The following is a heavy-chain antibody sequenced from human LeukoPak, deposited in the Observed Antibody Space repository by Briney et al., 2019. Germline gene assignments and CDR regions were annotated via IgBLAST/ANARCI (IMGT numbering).Heavy chain of an antibody. J-gene: IGHJ4*02. V-gene: IGHV1-2*02. D-gene: IGHD3-10*01. CDR2: INPNTGGT. CDR1: GYTFTGYY. CDR3: ARVRGNYGSGGY. Sequence: ASVKVSCKASGYTFTGYYMHWVRQAPGQGLEWMGWINPNTGGTNYAQKFQGRVTMTRDTSISTAYMDLSSLRAEDTAVYYCARVRGNYGSGGYWGQGTLVTVSS.